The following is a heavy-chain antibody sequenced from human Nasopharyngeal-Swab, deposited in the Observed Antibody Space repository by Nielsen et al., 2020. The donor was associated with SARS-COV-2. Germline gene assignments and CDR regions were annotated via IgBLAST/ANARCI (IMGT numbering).Heavy chain of an antibody. J-gene: IGHJ4*02. Sequence: GESLKISCAASGFTISSNGMNWVRQAPGKGLEWVAYISSSSSTSYYADPVKGRFTISRDNPKNPLYLQMNSLRDEDTAVYYCARDVGIVGATLDNWGQGTLVTVSS. CDR2: ISSSSSTS. V-gene: IGHV3-48*02. D-gene: IGHD1-26*01. CDR1: GFTISSNG. CDR3: ARDVGIVGATLDN.